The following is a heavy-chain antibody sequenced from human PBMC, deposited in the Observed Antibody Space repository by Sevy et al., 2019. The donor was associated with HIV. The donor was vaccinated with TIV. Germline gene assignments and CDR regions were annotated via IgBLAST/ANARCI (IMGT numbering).Heavy chain of an antibody. CDR3: AKDLRAFDI. CDR1: GFTFSSYA. J-gene: IGHJ3*02. V-gene: IGHV3-23*01. Sequence: GGSLRLSCAASGFTFSSYAMTWVRQAPGKGLEWVSAISGRGGSTYYADSVKGRLTISRDNSKNTLYLQMNSLRAEDTAVYYCAKDLRAFDIWGQGTMVTVSS. CDR2: ISGRGGST.